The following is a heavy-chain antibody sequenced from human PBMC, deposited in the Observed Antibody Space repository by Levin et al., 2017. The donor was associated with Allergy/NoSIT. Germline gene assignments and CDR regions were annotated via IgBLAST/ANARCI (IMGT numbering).Heavy chain of an antibody. D-gene: IGHD1-26*01. V-gene: IGHV3-23*01. J-gene: IGHJ4*02. CDR3: AKRSSGSPSHFDY. Sequence: PGGSLRLSCAASGFTFNNYAMTWVRQAPGKGLEWVSAISGSGDYTYYADSVKGRFTISRDNSKHTLYLQMNSLRAEDTAVYYCAKRSSGSPSHFDYWGQGTLVTVSS. CDR2: ISGSGDYT. CDR1: GFTFNNYA.